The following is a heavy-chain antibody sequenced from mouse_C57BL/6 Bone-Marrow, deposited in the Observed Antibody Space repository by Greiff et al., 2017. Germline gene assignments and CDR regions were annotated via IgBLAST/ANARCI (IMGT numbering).Heavy chain of an antibody. Sequence: QVQLQQPGAELVKPGASVKLSCKASGYTFTSYWMHWVKQRPGQGLEWIGMIHPNSGSTNYNETFKSKATLTVDKSSSTSYMQLSSLTSEDSAVYYCARDYGISYRFAYWGQGTLVTVSA. CDR2: IHPNSGST. CDR3: ARDYGISYRFAY. V-gene: IGHV1-64*01. D-gene: IGHD1-1*01. CDR1: GYTFTSYW. J-gene: IGHJ3*01.